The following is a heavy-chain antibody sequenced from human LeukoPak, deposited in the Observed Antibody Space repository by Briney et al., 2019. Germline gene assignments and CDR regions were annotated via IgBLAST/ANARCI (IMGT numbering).Heavy chain of an antibody. Sequence: GGSLRLSCAASGFTVSSNYMSWVRRAPGKGLEWVSVIYSGGSTYYADSVKGRFTISRHNSKNTLYLQMNSLRAEDTAVYYCAREYYYDSSGYHFDYWGQGTLVTVSS. V-gene: IGHV3-53*04. CDR1: GFTVSSNY. CDR3: AREYYYDSSGYHFDY. D-gene: IGHD3-22*01. J-gene: IGHJ4*02. CDR2: IYSGGST.